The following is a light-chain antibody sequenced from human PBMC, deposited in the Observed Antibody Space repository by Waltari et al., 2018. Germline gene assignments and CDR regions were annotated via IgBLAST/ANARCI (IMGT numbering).Light chain of an antibody. Sequence: DIVMTQTPLSLSVTPGQPVSISCTSSQSLLHSDGKTHLYWYLQRAGQSPQLLIYEVSRRFSGVSHRFSGSGSGTDFTLIISRVEAEDAGVYYCMQGIKVPVTFGGGTKVEIK. CDR2: EVS. CDR1: QSLLHSDGKTH. V-gene: IGKV2-29*03. CDR3: MQGIKVPVT. J-gene: IGKJ4*01.